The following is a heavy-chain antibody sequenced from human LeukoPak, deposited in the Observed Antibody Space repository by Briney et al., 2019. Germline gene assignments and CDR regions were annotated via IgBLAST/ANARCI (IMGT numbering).Heavy chain of an antibody. J-gene: IGHJ4*02. Sequence: GASVKVSCKASGYTFTSYYMHWVRQATGQGLEWMGWMNPNSGNTGYAQKFQGRVTMTRNTSISTAYMELSSLRSEDTAVYYCARGYCSGGSCYELYFCFDYWGQGTLVTVSS. V-gene: IGHV1-8*02. CDR1: GYTFTSYY. CDR3: ARGYCSGGSCYELYFCFDY. CDR2: MNPNSGNT. D-gene: IGHD2-15*01.